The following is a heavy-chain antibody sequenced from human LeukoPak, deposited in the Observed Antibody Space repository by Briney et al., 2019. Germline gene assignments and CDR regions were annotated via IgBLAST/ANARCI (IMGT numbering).Heavy chain of an antibody. D-gene: IGHD3-10*01. Sequence: SVKVSCKASAGTFNTYAISWVRQAPGQGLEWMGRIAPLSATPSQSQWIQGRGTITADISTNTVFLDLSSLRSEDTALYFCAGDPPGTPVGFDVWGQGTMVTVSS. V-gene: IGHV1-69*06. J-gene: IGHJ3*01. CDR3: AGDPPGTPVGFDV. CDR1: AGTFNTYA. CDR2: IAPLSATP.